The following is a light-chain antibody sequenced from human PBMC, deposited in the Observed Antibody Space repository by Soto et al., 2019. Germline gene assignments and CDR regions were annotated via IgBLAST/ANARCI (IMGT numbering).Light chain of an antibody. CDR2: GAS. J-gene: IGKJ2*01. CDR1: QTVSSSY. V-gene: IGKV3-20*01. Sequence: EIVLTQSPGTLSLSPGERATLSCRASQTVSSSYLAWYQQPPGQAPRLLIYGASSRATGIPDRFSGSWSGTDFTLTISRLEPEDFAVYYCQQYGGSPYTFGQGTKLEIK. CDR3: QQYGGSPYT.